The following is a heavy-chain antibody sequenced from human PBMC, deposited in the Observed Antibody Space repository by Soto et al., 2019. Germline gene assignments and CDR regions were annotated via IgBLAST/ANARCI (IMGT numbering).Heavy chain of an antibody. CDR1: GGTFSSCS. J-gene: IGHJ6*03. CDR3: ARDFRDYGNYRPYSYYYYMYV. CDR2: ISSSSRAI. V-gene: IGHV3-48*01. D-gene: IGHD4-17*01. Sequence: GGSLRLSCAASGGTFSSCSMNWVRQAPGKGLERVSYISSSSRAIYYADSVKGRFTISRDNAKNSLYLQMNSLRAEDTAVYYCARDFRDYGNYRPYSYYYYMYVWGKGTTVTVSS.